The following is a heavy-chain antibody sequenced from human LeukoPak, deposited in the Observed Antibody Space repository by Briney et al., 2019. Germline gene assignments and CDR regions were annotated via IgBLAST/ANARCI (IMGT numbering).Heavy chain of an antibody. CDR2: INPNSGGT. J-gene: IGHJ4*02. CDR3: ARGLTMIVVVNYFDH. D-gene: IGHD3-22*01. V-gene: IGHV1-2*02. CDR1: GYTFTGYY. Sequence: ASVKVSCKASGYTFTGYYMHWVRQAPGQGLEWMGWINPNSGGTNYAQKFQGRVTMTRDTSISTAYMELSRLRSDDTAVYYCARGLTMIVVVNYFDHWGQGTLVTVSS.